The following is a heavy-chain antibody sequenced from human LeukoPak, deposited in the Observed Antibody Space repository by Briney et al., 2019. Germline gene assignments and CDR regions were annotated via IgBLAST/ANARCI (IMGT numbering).Heavy chain of an antibody. CDR1: GYTLTELS. J-gene: IGHJ4*02. Sequence: AASVKVSCKVSGYTLTELSMHWVRQAPGKGLEWMGGFDPEDGETIYAQKFQGRVTMTEDTSTDTAYMELSSLRSEDTAVYYCATDAAAGTGFDYWGQGTLVTVSS. D-gene: IGHD6-13*01. V-gene: IGHV1-24*01. CDR2: FDPEDGET. CDR3: ATDAAAGTGFDY.